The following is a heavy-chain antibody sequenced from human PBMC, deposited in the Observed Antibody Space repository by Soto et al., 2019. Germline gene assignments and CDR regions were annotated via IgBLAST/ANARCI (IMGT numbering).Heavy chain of an antibody. J-gene: IGHJ5*02. V-gene: IGHV3-33*01. CDR2: IWYDGSNK. Sequence: QVQLVESGGGVVQPGRSLRLSCAASGFTFSSYGMHWVRQAPVKGLEWVAVIWYDGSNKYYADSVKGRFTISRDNSKNTLYLQRNSLSAEDTAVYYCASQWFDPWGQGTLVTVSS. CDR1: GFTFSSYG. CDR3: ASQWFDP.